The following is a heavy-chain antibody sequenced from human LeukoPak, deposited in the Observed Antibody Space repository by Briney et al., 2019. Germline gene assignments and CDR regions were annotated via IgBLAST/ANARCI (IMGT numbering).Heavy chain of an antibody. CDR1: GESFSGYY. D-gene: IGHD3-22*01. CDR3: ARAQAHYYDSSGYYQNAKYYYYYGMDV. J-gene: IGHJ6*02. V-gene: IGHV4-34*01. Sequence: KPSETLSLTCAVYGESFSGYYWSWIRQPPGKGLEWIGEINHSGSTDYNPSLKSRVTISVDTSKNQFSLKLSSVTAADTAVYYCARAQAHYYDSSGYYQNAKYYYYYGMDVWGQGTTVTVSS. CDR2: INHSGST.